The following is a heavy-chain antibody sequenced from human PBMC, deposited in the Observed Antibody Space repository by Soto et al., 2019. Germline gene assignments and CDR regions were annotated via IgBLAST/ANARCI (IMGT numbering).Heavy chain of an antibody. Sequence: PGGSLRLSCAASGFTFSSYAMSWVRQAPGKGLEWVSAISGSGGSTYYADSVKGRFTISRDNSKNTLYLQMNSLRAEDTAVYYCAKDPRSYYDILTGYQPRLYFDYWGQGTLVTVS. V-gene: IGHV3-23*01. D-gene: IGHD3-9*01. CDR2: ISGSGGST. J-gene: IGHJ4*02. CDR1: GFTFSSYA. CDR3: AKDPRSYYDILTGYQPRLYFDY.